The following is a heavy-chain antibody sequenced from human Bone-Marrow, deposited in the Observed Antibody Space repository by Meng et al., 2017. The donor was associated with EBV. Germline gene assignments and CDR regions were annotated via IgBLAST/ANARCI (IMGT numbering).Heavy chain of an antibody. CDR1: GGSFSGYY. Sequence: HVQLKQGGAGLLKPSETLSLTCAVYGGSFSGYYWSWIRQPPGKGLEWIGEINHSGSTNYNPSLKSRVTISVDTSKNQFSLKLSSVTAADTAVYYCARGPLEWEPRGEDYWGQGTLVTVSS. CDR2: INHSGST. D-gene: IGHD1-26*01. V-gene: IGHV4-34*02. J-gene: IGHJ4*02. CDR3: ARGPLEWEPRGEDY.